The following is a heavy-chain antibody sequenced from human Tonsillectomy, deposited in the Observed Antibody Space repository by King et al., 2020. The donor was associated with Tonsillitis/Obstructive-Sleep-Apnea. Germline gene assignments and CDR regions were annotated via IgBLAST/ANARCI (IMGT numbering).Heavy chain of an antibody. J-gene: IGHJ6*02. V-gene: IGHV3-33*01. Sequence: QLVQSGGGVVQPGRSLRLSCAASGFTFSSYGMHWVRQAPGKGLEWVAVIWYDGSNKYYADSVKGRFTISRDNSKNTLYLQMNSLRAEDTAVYYCARDTICGVVIVRGMDVWGQGTTVTVSS. CDR1: GFTFSSYG. CDR2: IWYDGSNK. CDR3: ARDTICGVVIVRGMDV. D-gene: IGHD3-3*01.